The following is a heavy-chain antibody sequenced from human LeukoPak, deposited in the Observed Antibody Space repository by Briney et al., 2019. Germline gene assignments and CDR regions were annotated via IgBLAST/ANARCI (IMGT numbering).Heavy chain of an antibody. V-gene: IGHV3-7*01. CDR3: AREEVMYYYDSSGYYQYFQH. J-gene: IGHJ1*01. CDR1: GFTFSSDL. Sequence: PGGSLRLSCAASGFTFSSDLMSWVRQAPGKGLEWGANIKQDGSEKYYVDSVKGRFTISRDNAKNSLYLKMNSLRAEDTAVYYCAREEVMYYYDSSGYYQYFQHWGQGTLVTVSS. D-gene: IGHD3-22*01. CDR2: IKQDGSEK.